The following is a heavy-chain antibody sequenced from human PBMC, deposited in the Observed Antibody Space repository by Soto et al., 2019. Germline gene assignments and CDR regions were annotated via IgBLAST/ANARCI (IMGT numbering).Heavy chain of an antibody. CDR3: ASPLLLMVRGSRYYYGMDV. V-gene: IGHV1-69*13. Sequence: SVKVSCKASGGTFSSYAISWVRQAPGQGLEWMGGIIPIFGTANYAQKFQGRVTITADESTSTAYMELSSLRSEDTAVYYCASPLLLMVRGSRYYYGMDVWGQGTTVTVPS. J-gene: IGHJ6*02. CDR1: GGTFSSYA. CDR2: IIPIFGTA. D-gene: IGHD3-10*01.